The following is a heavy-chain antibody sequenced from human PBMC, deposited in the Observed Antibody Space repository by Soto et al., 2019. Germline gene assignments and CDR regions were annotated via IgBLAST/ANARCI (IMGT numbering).Heavy chain of an antibody. Sequence: PLVMLRVTYSVFSGSIIAHYWHWIRQPPGKGLEWIGSIYYSGNTNYSPSLKSRVTISVDTSKKQFSLKLTSVTAADTAMYYCARGYCSSTSCYEFDYWGQGTLVTVSS. CDR1: SGSIIAHY. D-gene: IGHD2-2*01. J-gene: IGHJ4*02. CDR3: ARGYCSSTSCYEFDY. CDR2: IYYSGNT. V-gene: IGHV4-59*11.